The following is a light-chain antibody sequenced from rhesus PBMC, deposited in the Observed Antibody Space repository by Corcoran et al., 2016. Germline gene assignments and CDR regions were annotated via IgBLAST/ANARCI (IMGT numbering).Light chain of an antibody. CDR3: SSYAGSNTFI. CDR2: DVS. J-gene: IGLJ1*01. V-gene: IGLV2-23*01. CDR1: SSDIGGYNY. Sequence: QAAPTQPPSVSGSPGQSVTISCTGTSSDIGGYNYVSWYQQHPGKAPKLMIYDVSKRPSGVSDRFSGSKSGNTASLTISGLQAGDEADYYCSSYAGSNTFIFGAGTRLTVL.